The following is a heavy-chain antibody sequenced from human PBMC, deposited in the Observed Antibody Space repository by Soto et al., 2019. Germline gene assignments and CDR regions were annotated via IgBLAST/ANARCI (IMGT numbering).Heavy chain of an antibody. CDR3: AKDGYTPGQPDY. V-gene: IGHV3-23*01. CDR1: GFIFRNYA. CDR2: ISGSAGSR. D-gene: IGHD5-18*01. Sequence: EVQLLESGGGLVQPGGSLRLSCAASGFIFRNYAMSWVRQAPGKGLEWVSAISGSAGSRYYADSVKGRFTISRDNSKNTLYRQMNSLRAEDTAVYYCAKDGYTPGQPDYWGQGTLVTVSS. J-gene: IGHJ4*02.